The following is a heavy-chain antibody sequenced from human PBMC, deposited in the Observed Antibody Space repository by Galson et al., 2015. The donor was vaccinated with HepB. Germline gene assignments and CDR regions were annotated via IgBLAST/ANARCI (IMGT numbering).Heavy chain of an antibody. CDR2: ISSSSSGI. CDR3: AREREFYIDV. CDR1: GFSFSVYS. J-gene: IGHJ6*03. Sequence: SLRLSCAASGFSFSVYSMNWVRQAPGEGLEWISYISSSSSGIYYADSVKGRLTISRDNAKNLLYLQMNSLRAEDMAVYYCAREREFYIDVWGKGTTVTVSS. V-gene: IGHV3-48*04.